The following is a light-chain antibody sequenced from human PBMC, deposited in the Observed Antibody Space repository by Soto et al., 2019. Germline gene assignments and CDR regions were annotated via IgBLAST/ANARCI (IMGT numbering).Light chain of an antibody. CDR1: QSVSSN. CDR2: GAS. Sequence: EIVMTQSPATLSVSPGERATLSCRASQSVSSNLAWYQQKPGQAPRLLIYGASIRATGIPARFSGSGSGTEFTLTISSLQSEDFAVYYCQQYNNWPSGLFTFGPGTKVDIK. CDR3: QQYNNWPSGLFT. V-gene: IGKV3-15*01. J-gene: IGKJ3*01.